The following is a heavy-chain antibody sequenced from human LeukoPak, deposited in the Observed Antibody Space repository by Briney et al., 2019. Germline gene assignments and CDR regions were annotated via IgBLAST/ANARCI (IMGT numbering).Heavy chain of an antibody. D-gene: IGHD2-8*02. J-gene: IGHJ4*02. CDR3: ARFPSSTGGGY. CDR1: GVSISDYY. V-gene: IGHV4-59*01. Sequence: SETLSLTCTVSGVSISDYYWSWIRQPPGKGLEWIGYVYYSGSTNYNPSLKSRVTISVDTSKNQFSLNLNSVTAADTAVYYCARFPSSTGGGYWGQGTLVTVSS. CDR2: VYYSGST.